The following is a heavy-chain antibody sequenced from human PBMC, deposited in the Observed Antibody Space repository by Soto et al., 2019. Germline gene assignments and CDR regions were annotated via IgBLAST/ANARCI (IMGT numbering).Heavy chain of an antibody. J-gene: IGHJ6*02. CDR3: ARGTVAGKLGSFDYYYGMDV. Sequence: GASVKVSCKASGGTFSSYAISWVRQAPGQGLEWMGGIIPIFGTANYAQKFQGRVTITADKSTSTAYMELSSLRSEDTAVYYCARGTVAGKLGSFDYYYGMDVWGQGTTVTVSS. CDR2: IIPIFGTA. D-gene: IGHD6-19*01. CDR1: GGTFSSYA. V-gene: IGHV1-69*06.